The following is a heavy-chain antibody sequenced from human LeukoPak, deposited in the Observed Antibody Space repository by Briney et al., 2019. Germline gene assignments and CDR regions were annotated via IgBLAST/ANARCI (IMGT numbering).Heavy chain of an antibody. D-gene: IGHD3-10*01. V-gene: IGHV4-31*03. Sequence: PSETLSLTCTVFGGSISSGGYYWSWIRQHPGKGLEWIGYIYYSGSTYYNPSLKSRVTISVDTSKNQFSLKLSSVTAADTAVYYCARDSITMVRGGMDVWGQGTTVTVSS. J-gene: IGHJ6*02. CDR1: GGSISSGGYY. CDR2: IYYSGST. CDR3: ARDSITMVRGGMDV.